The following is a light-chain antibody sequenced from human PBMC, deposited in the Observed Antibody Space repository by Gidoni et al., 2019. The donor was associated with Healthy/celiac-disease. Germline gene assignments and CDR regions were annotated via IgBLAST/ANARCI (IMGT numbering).Light chain of an antibody. J-gene: IGLJ3*02. CDR2: RNN. CDR1: SSNLGSNY. Sequence: QSVLTQPPSASGTPGQRVTISCSGSSSNLGSNYVYWYQQLPGTAPKLLIYRNNQRPSGVPDRFSGSKSGTSASLAISGLRSEDEADYYCAAWDDSLSGPVFGGGTKLTXL. CDR3: AAWDDSLSGPV. V-gene: IGLV1-47*01.